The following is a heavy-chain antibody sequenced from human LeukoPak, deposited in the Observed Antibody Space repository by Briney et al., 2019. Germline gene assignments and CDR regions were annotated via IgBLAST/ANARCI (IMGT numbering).Heavy chain of an antibody. CDR3: VRGLYSRSYELFGMDV. CDR1: GFTFSSYA. Sequence: GGSLRLSCAASGFTFSSYAMHWVRQAPGKGLEWVAVISYDGSNKYYADSVKGRFTISRDNSKNTLYLQMNSLRAEDTAMYYCVRGLYSRSYELFGMDVWGQGTTVTVSS. CDR2: ISYDGSNK. J-gene: IGHJ6*02. D-gene: IGHD5-12*01. V-gene: IGHV3-30-3*01.